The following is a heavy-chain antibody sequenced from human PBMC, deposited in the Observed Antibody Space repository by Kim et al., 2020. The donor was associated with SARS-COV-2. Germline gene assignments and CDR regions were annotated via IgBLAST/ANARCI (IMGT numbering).Heavy chain of an antibody. CDR2: ISSSSSYI. CDR3: ARDLTTVVTYLLYY. Sequence: GGSLRLSCAASGFTFSSYSMNWVRQAPGKGLEWVSSISSSSSYIYYADSVKGRFTISRDNAKNSLYLQMNSLRAEDTAVYYCARDLTTVVTYLLYYWGQGTLVTVSS. D-gene: IGHD4-17*01. V-gene: IGHV3-21*01. CDR1: GFTFSSYS. J-gene: IGHJ4*02.